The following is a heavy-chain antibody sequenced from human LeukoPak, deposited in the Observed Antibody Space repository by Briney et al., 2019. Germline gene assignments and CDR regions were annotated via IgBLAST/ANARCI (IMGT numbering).Heavy chain of an antibody. CDR3: VRGPRFQSQEGFDY. Sequence: GGSLRLSCAASGFTFSRYWMHWVRQAPGKGLEWVSRIQSDGSSTDYADSVKGRFIIYRDNAKNTLYLQMSSLRVEDTAVYFCVRGPRFQSQEGFDYWGQGSLVTVS. V-gene: IGHV3-74*01. D-gene: IGHD3-10*01. J-gene: IGHJ4*02. CDR1: GFTFSRYW. CDR2: IQSDGSST.